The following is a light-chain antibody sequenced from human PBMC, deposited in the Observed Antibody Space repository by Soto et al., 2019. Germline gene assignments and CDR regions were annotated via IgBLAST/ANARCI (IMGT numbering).Light chain of an antibody. Sequence: QSVLTQPPSASGTPGQRVTISCSGSCSNVGVNFVYWYQHLPGTAPKLLIYRNDQRPSGVPDRFSGSKSGTSSSLAISGLRFEDEADYYCAAWDDSLRGRLSGTGTKVTVL. CDR2: RND. CDR1: CSNVGVNF. J-gene: IGLJ1*01. V-gene: IGLV1-47*01. CDR3: AAWDDSLRGRL.